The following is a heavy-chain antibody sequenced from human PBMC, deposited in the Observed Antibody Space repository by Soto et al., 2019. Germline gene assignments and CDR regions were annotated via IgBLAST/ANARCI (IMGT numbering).Heavy chain of an antibody. CDR3: ARDGSLRDGYSHDAFDI. J-gene: IGHJ3*02. V-gene: IGHV4-31*03. Sequence: SETLSLTCTVSGGSISSGGYYWSWIRQHPGKGLEWIGYIYYSGSTYYNPSLKSRVTISVDTSKNQFSLKLSSVTAADTAVYYCARDGSLRDGYSHDAFDIWGQGTMVTVSS. CDR2: IYYSGST. CDR1: GGSISSGGYY. D-gene: IGHD5-18*01.